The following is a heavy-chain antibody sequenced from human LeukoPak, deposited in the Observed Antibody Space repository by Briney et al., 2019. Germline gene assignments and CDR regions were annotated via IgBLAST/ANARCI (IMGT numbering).Heavy chain of an antibody. CDR1: GFTFSSYT. J-gene: IGHJ4*02. V-gene: IGHV3-23*01. CDR2: ILASGSPT. D-gene: IGHD2-8*01. Sequence: GGSLRLSCAASGFTFSSYTMNWVRQAPGKGLQWVANILASGSPTYYADSVKGRFIISRDNSKNTVYLQMNSLRVEDTAIYYCAKDLRPDGVDNFDHWGQGILVTVSS. CDR3: AKDLRPDGVDNFDH.